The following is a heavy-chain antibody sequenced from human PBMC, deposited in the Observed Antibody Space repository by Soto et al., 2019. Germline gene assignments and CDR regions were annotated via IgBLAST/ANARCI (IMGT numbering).Heavy chain of an antibody. CDR1: GGSISSGGYY. V-gene: IGHV4-31*03. J-gene: IGHJ4*02. Sequence: LSLTCTVSGGSISSGGYYWSWIRQHPGKGLEWIGYIYYSGSTYYNPSLKSRVTISVDTSKNQFSLKLSSVTAADTAVYYCAREDFGYSYGFDYWGQGTLVTVSS. CDR3: AREDFGYSYGFDY. CDR2: IYYSGST. D-gene: IGHD5-18*01.